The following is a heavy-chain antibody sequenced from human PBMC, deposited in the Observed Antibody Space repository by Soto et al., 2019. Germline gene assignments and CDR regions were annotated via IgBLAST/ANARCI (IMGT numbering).Heavy chain of an antibody. CDR3: ARGFDSGKFYAFES. J-gene: IGHJ4*02. V-gene: IGHV4-59*12. CDR1: GGSINSYY. CDR2: VSSTGST. Sequence: SETLSLTCTVSGGSINSYYWTWIRPSPGKGLEWIGYVSSTGSTNYNPSLKSRVSMSLDTSKNQFSLNLSSVTAADTAVYYCARGFDSGKFYAFESWGQGPQVPVSS. D-gene: IGHD1-26*01.